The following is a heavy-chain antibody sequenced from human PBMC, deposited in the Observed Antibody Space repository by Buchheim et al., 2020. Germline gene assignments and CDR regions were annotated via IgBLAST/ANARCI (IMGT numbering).Heavy chain of an antibody. CDR2: IYYSGDM. D-gene: IGHD2-15*01. Sequence: QVHLQESGPGLVTPAEALSLTCTVSGGSISSGDYYWSWIRQPPGKGLEWIGYIYYSGDMYYNPSLKSRVAMSVDTSKNQFSLKLTSVTVADTAVYYCARDRGRIGYFDYWGQGTL. J-gene: IGHJ4*01. CDR3: ARDRGRIGYFDY. CDR1: GGSISSGDYY. V-gene: IGHV4-30-4*01.